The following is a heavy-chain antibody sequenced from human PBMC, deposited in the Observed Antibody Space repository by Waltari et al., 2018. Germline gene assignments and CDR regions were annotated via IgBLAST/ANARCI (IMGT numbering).Heavy chain of an antibody. CDR2: LDIAGHT. J-gene: IGHJ2*01. CDR1: GFTFSSYA. Sequence: EVQLVESGGGLVQPGGSLRLSCAASGFTFSSYAMHWVRQVTGKRLGWVSALDIAGHTSFADSVTGRSTISRENAKNSMYLQMNSRTAGDTAVYYCVKEGVPTPGNWYFDLWGRGTLVTVSS. D-gene: IGHD1-1*01. V-gene: IGHV3-13*01. CDR3: VKEGVPTPGNWYFDL.